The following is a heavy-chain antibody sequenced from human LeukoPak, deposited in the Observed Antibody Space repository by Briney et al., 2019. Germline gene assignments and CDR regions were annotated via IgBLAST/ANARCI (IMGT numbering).Heavy chain of an antibody. V-gene: IGHV3-23*01. J-gene: IGHJ4*02. CDR3: ATSGSYNY. CDR1: GFTFSSYG. D-gene: IGHD1-26*01. Sequence: GGSLRLSCAASGFTFSSYGMSWVRQAPGKGLEWVSGISGSGGTTYYADSAKGRFTISRDNSKNTLYLQMNSLRAEDTAVYYCATSGSYNYWGQGTLVTVSS. CDR2: ISGSGGTT.